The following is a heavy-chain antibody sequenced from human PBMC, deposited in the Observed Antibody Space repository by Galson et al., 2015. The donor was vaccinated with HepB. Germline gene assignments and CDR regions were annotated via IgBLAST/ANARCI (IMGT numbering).Heavy chain of an antibody. CDR2: IIPILGIA. Sequence: SVKVSCKASGGTFSSYTISWVRQAPGQGLEWMGRIIPILGIANYAQKFQGRVTITADKSTSTAYMELSSLRSEDTAVYYCATDAGGGGDYGTWFDPWGQGTLVTVSS. CDR1: GGTFSSYT. CDR3: ATDAGGGGDYGTWFDP. V-gene: IGHV1-69*04. D-gene: IGHD4-17*01. J-gene: IGHJ5*02.